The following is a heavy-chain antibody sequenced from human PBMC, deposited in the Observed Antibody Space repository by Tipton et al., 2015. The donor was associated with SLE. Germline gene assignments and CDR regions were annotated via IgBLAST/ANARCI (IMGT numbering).Heavy chain of an antibody. D-gene: IGHD5-18*01. Sequence: LSLTCAVYGGSFSGYYWSWVRQPPGKGLEWIGEINDSGSTNYNPSLKSRVTMSVDMSKSQFSLNLRSVTAADTAVYYCASNSNAFDIWGQGTMVTVSS. V-gene: IGHV4-34*01. J-gene: IGHJ3*02. CDR1: GGSFSGYY. CDR3: ASNSNAFDI. CDR2: INDSGST.